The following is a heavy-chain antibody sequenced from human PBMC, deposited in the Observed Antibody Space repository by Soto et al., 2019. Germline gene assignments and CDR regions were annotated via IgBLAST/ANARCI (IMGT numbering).Heavy chain of an antibody. CDR1: GFTFSSYG. CDR2: ISYDGSNK. J-gene: IGHJ6*02. D-gene: IGHD7-27*01. V-gene: IGHV3-30*18. Sequence: QVQLVESGGGVVQPGRSLRLSCAASGFTFSSYGMHWVRQAPGKGLEWVAVISYDGSNKYYADSVKGRFTISRDNSKNALSLQMNSLRAEDTAVYSCAKDLLGPGRAYGVDVWGQGTTVTVSS. CDR3: AKDLLGPGRAYGVDV.